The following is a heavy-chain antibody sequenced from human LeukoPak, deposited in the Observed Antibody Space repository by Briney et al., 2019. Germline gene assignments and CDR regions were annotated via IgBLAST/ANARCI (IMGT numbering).Heavy chain of an antibody. CDR2: IIPIFGTA. Sequence: ASVKVSCKASGGTFSSYAISWVRQAPGQGLEWMGGIIPIFGTANYAQKFQGRVTITADKSTSTAYMELSSLRSEDTAVYYCARAGGYCGRISCPYYFDYWGQGSLVAVSS. CDR3: ARAGGYCGRISCPYYFDY. J-gene: IGHJ4*02. D-gene: IGHD2-15*01. V-gene: IGHV1-69*06. CDR1: GGTFSSYA.